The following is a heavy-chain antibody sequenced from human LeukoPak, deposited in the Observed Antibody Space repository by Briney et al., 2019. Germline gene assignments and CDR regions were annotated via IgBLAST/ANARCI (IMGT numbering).Heavy chain of an antibody. CDR1: GFTFSRYW. CDR3: ARGYCSAGSCSRAPDF. Sequence: GSLRLSCAASGFTFSRYWMTWVRQAPGKGLEWVANIKQDGSEKYHLDSVKGRFTISSDNAKNSMYLQMNSLRAEDSAVYYCARGYCSAGSCSRAPDFWGQGTLVTVSS. V-gene: IGHV3-7*04. J-gene: IGHJ4*02. CDR2: IKQDGSEK. D-gene: IGHD2-15*01.